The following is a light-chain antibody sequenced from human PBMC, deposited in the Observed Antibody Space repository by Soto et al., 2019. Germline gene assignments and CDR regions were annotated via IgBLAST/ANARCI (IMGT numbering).Light chain of an antibody. V-gene: IGLV2-8*01. CDR3: NSCGGSNIVL. Sequence: QSALTQPPSASGSPGQSVTISCTGTSSDVGGYNYVSWYQQHPGKAPKLMIYEVSKRPSGVPDRFSGSKSGNTASLTVSWLQAEDEPDYYCNSCGGSNIVLVGTGSKLTV. CDR1: SSDVGGYNY. CDR2: EVS. J-gene: IGLJ1*01.